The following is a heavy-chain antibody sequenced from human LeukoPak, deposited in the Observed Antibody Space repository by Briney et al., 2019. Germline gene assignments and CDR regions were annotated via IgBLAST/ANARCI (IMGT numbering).Heavy chain of an antibody. D-gene: IGHD6-19*01. CDR1: Y. Sequence: YXSWIRQPPGKXXEWIGEINQSGSTNYNPSLKSRVTISVDTSKNQFYLQMHSVTAADTAVYYCARNGWYSFEYCGQGTLVTVSS. CDR3: ARNGWYSFEY. V-gene: IGHV4-34*01. J-gene: IGHJ4*02. CDR2: INQSGST.